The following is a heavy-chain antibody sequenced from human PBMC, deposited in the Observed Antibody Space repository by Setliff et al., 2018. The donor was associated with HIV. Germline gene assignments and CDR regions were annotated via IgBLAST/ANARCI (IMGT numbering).Heavy chain of an antibody. V-gene: IGHV1-3*01. Sequence: ASVKVSCKASGYTFTSYAMHWVRQAPGQRLEWMGWINAGNGNTKYSQKFQGRVTITRDTSASAAYMELSSLRSEDTAVYYCARPAVAGKEFDYWGQGTLVTVSS. CDR1: GYTFTSYA. CDR3: ARPAVAGKEFDY. CDR2: INAGNGNT. D-gene: IGHD6-19*01. J-gene: IGHJ4*02.